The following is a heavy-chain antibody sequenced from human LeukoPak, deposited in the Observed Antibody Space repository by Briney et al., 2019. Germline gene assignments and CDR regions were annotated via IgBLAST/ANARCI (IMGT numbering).Heavy chain of an antibody. CDR1: GFTFSSHS. CDR2: ISSSSSTI. V-gene: IGHV3-48*01. CDR3: ARGAYYYED. D-gene: IGHD3-22*01. J-gene: IGHJ4*02. Sequence: GGSLRLSCAASGFTFSSHSMNWVRQAPGKGLEWVSYISSSSSTIYYADSVKGRFTISRDNAKNSLYLQMDSLRAEDTAVYYCARGAYYYEDWGQGTLVTVSS.